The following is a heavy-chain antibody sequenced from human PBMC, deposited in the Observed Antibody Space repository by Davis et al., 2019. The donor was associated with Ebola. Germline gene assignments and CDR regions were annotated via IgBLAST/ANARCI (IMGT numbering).Heavy chain of an antibody. D-gene: IGHD3-22*01. CDR1: GYTFTSYG. J-gene: IGHJ6*02. V-gene: IGHV1-2*02. CDR3: ARGGISMMVVPRDYYYGLDV. CDR2: INPNSGGT. Sequence: AASVQVSCKASGYTFTSYGISWVRQAPGQGLEWMGWINPNSGGTNYAQKFQGRVTMTRDTSISTAYMEVRRLRSDDAAVYFCARGGISMMVVPRDYYYGLDVWGQGTTVTVSS.